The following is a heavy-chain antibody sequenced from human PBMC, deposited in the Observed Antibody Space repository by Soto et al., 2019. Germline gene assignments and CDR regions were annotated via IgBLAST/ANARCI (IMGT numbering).Heavy chain of an antibody. D-gene: IGHD3-9*01. V-gene: IGHV1-2*02. CDR2: INPNSGDT. J-gene: IGHJ6*02. CDR3: TRDARGTRGFDEMDI. Sequence: ASVKVSCKASGYIFTGYHIHWVRQAPGRGLEWMGWINPNSGDTEYAQNFQGRVTMTRDTSFNLVYMEMSGLMSDDTAVYYCTRDARGTRGFDEMDIWGQGTTVTVS. CDR1: GYIFTGYH.